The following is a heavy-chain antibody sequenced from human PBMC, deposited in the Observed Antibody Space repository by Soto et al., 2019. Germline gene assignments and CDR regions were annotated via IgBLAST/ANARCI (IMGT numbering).Heavy chain of an antibody. J-gene: IGHJ4*02. D-gene: IGHD3-22*01. Sequence: LRLSCAASGFTFSSYEMNWVRQSPWKGLEWVSYISSSGSTIYYADSVKGRFTISRDNAKNSLYLQMNSLRAEDTAVYYCARAYLNYYDSSGGFDYWGQGTLVTVSS. CDR3: ARAYLNYYDSSGGFDY. V-gene: IGHV3-48*03. CDR1: GFTFSSYE. CDR2: ISSSGSTI.